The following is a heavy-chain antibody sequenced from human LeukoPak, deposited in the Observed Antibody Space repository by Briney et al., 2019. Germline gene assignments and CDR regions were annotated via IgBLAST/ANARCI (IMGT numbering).Heavy chain of an antibody. CDR1: GYTFTGYY. D-gene: IGHD3-16*01. CDR2: INPNSGGT. Sequence: ASVKVSCKASGYTFTGYYMHWVRQAPGQGLEWMGWINPNSGGTNYAQKFQGRVTMTRDRSISTAYMKLSRLTSDDTAVYYCARASFWESPINWFAPWGQGTLVTVSS. V-gene: IGHV1-2*02. CDR3: ARASFWESPINWFAP. J-gene: IGHJ5*02.